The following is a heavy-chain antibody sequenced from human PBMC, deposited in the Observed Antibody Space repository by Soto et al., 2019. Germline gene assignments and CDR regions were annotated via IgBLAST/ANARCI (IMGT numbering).Heavy chain of an antibody. CDR1: GGTFSSYA. CDR3: ARVPYYDILTGPYHYYGMDV. J-gene: IGHJ6*02. Sequence: GASVKVSCKASGGTFSSYAISWVRQAPGQGLEWMGGIIPIFGTANYAQKFQGRVTITADESTSTAYMELSSLRSEDTAVYYCARVPYYDILTGPYHYYGMDVWRQGTTVTVSS. CDR2: IIPIFGTA. D-gene: IGHD3-9*01. V-gene: IGHV1-69*13.